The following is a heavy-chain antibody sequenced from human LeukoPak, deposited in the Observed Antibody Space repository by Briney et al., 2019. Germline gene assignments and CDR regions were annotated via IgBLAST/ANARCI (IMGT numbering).Heavy chain of an antibody. CDR2: ISDSGATI. J-gene: IGHJ4*02. V-gene: IGHV3-23*01. D-gene: IGHD6-6*01. Sequence: PGGSLRLSCAAFGFTFSRYGVNWVRQAPGKGLEWVSCISDSGATIYYADSVKGRFTISRDNSKHTLYLQMHSLRPEDTAIYYCAKIRAARPGYWGQGTLVTVSS. CDR3: AKIRAARPGY. CDR1: GFTFSRYG.